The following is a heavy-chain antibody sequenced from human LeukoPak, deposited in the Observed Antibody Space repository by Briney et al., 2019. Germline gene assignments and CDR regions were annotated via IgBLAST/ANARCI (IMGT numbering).Heavy chain of an antibody. CDR2: ISSSSSYI. CDR1: GFTFSSYS. J-gene: IGHJ4*02. Sequence: PGGSLRLSCAASGFTFSSYSMYWVRQAPGKGLEWVSSISSSSSYIYYADSVKGRFTISRDNAKNSLYLQMNSLRAEDTAVYYCAREPMVADPYWGQGTLVTVSS. CDR3: AREPMVADPY. D-gene: IGHD2-15*01. V-gene: IGHV3-21*01.